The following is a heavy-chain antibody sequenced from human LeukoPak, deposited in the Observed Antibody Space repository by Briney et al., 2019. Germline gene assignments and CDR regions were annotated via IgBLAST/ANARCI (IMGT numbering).Heavy chain of an antibody. CDR3: ARDLVSSDSYGYERLDY. CDR1: GGTFSSYA. D-gene: IGHD5-18*01. Sequence: ASVKVSCKASGGTFSSYAISWVRQAPGQGLEWMGGIIPIFGTANYAQKFQGRVTITADKSTSTAYMELSSLRSEDTAVYYCARDLVSSDSYGYERLDYWGQGTLVTVSS. J-gene: IGHJ4*02. CDR2: IIPIFGTA. V-gene: IGHV1-69*06.